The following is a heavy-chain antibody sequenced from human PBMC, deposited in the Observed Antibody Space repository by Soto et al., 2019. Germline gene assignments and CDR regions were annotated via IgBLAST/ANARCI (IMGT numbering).Heavy chain of an antibody. CDR1: GFTFSSAW. Sequence: EVQLVESGGGLVKPGGSLRLSCAASGFTFSSAWMNWVRQAPGKGLEWVGRIKSQTDGGTTDYAAPVKGRFTISRDYSKNTLYLQMDSLKTEDTAVYFCTTFRYFYDSSGYYLWDFWGQGTLVTVSS. J-gene: IGHJ4*02. V-gene: IGHV3-15*07. D-gene: IGHD3-22*01. CDR3: TTFRYFYDSSGYYLWDF. CDR2: IKSQTDGGTT.